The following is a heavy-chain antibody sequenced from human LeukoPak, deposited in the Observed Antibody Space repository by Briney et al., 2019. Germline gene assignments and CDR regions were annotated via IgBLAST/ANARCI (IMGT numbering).Heavy chain of an antibody. J-gene: IGHJ6*02. Sequence: ASVKVSCKASGYTFTSYDINWVRQATGQGLEWMGWMNPNSGNTGYAQKFQGRVTMTRNTSISTAYMELSSLRSEDTAVYYCARGSIAAAGTVGYYYYGMDVWGQGTTVTVSS. CDR1: GYTFTSYD. CDR3: ARGSIAAAGTVGYYYYGMDV. CDR2: MNPNSGNT. D-gene: IGHD6-13*01. V-gene: IGHV1-8*01.